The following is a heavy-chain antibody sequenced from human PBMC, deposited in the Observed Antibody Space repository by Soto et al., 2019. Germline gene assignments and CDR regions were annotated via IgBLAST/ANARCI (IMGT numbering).Heavy chain of an antibody. CDR3: ASDSSGPY. CDR1: GFTFSSYT. CDR2: ISGNSNYI. D-gene: IGHD6-19*01. V-gene: IGHV3-21*01. Sequence: PGGSLRLSCAASGFTFSSYTMNWVRQPPGKGLEWVSAISGNSNYIYYKDSVKGRFTISRDNAKDSLYLQMHSLRAEDTAVHYCASDSSGPYWGQGTLVTVSS. J-gene: IGHJ4*02.